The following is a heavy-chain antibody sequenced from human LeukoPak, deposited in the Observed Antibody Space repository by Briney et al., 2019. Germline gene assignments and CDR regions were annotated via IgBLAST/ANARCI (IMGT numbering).Heavy chain of an antibody. V-gene: IGHV3-11*01. Sequence: GGSLRLSCAASGFTFSDYYMSWIRQAPGKGLEWVSYISSSGDSIYYADSVKGRFTISRDNAKNSLYLQMNSLRAEDTAVYYCAREWFGELFGMDVWGQGTTVTVSS. J-gene: IGHJ6*02. CDR1: GFTFSDYY. CDR3: AREWFGELFGMDV. D-gene: IGHD3-10*01. CDR2: ISSSGDSI.